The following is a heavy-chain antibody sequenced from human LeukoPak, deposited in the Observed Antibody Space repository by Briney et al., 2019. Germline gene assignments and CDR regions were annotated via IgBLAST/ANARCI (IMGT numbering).Heavy chain of an antibody. J-gene: IGHJ4*02. Sequence: GGSLRLSCAASGFTFSSYAMSWVRQAPGRGLEWVSVISGSGGSTYYADSVKGRFTISRDNSKNTLYLQMNSLRAEDTAVYYCASPPHSDYGDYVVDYWGQGTLVTVSS. D-gene: IGHD4-17*01. CDR1: GFTFSSYA. CDR2: ISGSGGST. CDR3: ASPPHSDYGDYVVDY. V-gene: IGHV3-23*01.